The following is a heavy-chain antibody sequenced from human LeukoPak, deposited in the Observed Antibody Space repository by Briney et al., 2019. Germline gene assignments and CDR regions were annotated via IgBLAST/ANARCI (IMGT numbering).Heavy chain of an antibody. Sequence: GESLKISCKGSGYSFTSLWIGWVRQTPEEGLEWMGIIYPGDSQIKYSSSFHGQVTISVDKSISTAYLQWSSLKASDTAIYYCARHVASSTWSTFDYWGQGTPVTVSS. CDR1: GYSFTSLW. V-gene: IGHV5-51*01. CDR2: IYPGDSQI. D-gene: IGHD6-13*01. J-gene: IGHJ4*02. CDR3: ARHVASSTWSTFDY.